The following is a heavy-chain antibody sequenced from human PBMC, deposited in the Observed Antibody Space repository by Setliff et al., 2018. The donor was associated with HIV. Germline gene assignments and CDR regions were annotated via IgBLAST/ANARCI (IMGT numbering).Heavy chain of an antibody. CDR3: VADLVDPPAFGLDY. J-gene: IGHJ4*02. CDR2: IKSKSDGETR. V-gene: IGHV3-15*01. Sequence: ETLSLSCAASGFIFNYAWMSWVRQAPGKGLEWVGRIKSKSDGETREYAAPVKGRFIISSDDSENTLYLQMNGLKIEDTAVYYCVADLVDPPAFGLDYWGQGTLVTVSS. D-gene: IGHD3-3*02. CDR1: GFIFNYAW.